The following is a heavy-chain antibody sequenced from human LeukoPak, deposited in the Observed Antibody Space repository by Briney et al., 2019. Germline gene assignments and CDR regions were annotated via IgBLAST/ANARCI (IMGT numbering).Heavy chain of an antibody. V-gene: IGHV2-5*02. CDR3: AHRPRDTAMASFDY. J-gene: IGHJ4*02. D-gene: IGHD5-18*01. CDR1: GFSLSPSGVG. CDR2: IFWDDDK. Sequence: GPTLVKPTQARTLTCTFSGFSLSPSGVGVGWIRQPPGKALEWFTPIFWDDDKRYSPSLKSTLTITKDTSKNQVVLTMTNMDPVDTATYYCAHRPRDTAMASFDYWGQGTMVTVSS.